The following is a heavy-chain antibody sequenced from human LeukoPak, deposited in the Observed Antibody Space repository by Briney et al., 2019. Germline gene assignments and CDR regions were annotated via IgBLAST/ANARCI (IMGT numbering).Heavy chain of an antibody. D-gene: IGHD3-10*01. Sequence: SETLSLTRTVSGDSVSSGNYYWNWIRQPPGKGLEWIGKSSYSGSTNYNRSLKSRVTISIDTSKNQFSLKLTSVTAADTAVYYCARDPRGFKWFDPWGQGTLVTVSS. CDR3: ARDPRGFKWFDP. CDR1: GDSVSSGNYY. CDR2: SSYSGST. J-gene: IGHJ5*02. V-gene: IGHV4-61*01.